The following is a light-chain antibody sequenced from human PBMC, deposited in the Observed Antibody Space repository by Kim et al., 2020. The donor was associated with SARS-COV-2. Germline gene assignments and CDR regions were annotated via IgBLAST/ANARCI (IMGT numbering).Light chain of an antibody. CDR3: QVWDSSSDHRV. V-gene: IGLV3-21*04. CDR1: NIGCKS. J-gene: IGLJ2*01. CDR2: YDS. Sequence: SYELTQPPSVSVAARKTARITCGGHNIGCKSVHWYQQKPGQAHVLVIYYDSDRHSGIPERVSGSNSRNRATLTISRVEAGDEADYYCQVWDSSSDHRVFGGGTKLTVL.